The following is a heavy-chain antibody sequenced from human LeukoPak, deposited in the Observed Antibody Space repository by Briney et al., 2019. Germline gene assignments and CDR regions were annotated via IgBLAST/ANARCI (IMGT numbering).Heavy chain of an antibody. CDR1: GGSFSGYY. V-gene: IGHV4-34*01. CDR3: AREQVAASDYYYYGMDV. CDR2: IDHSGGT. J-gene: IGHJ6*02. D-gene: IGHD2-15*01. Sequence: SETLSLTCAVYGGSFSGYYWSWIRQPPGKGLEWIGEIDHSGGTNYNPSLKSRVTISVDTSKNQFSLKLSSVTAADTAVYYCAREQVAASDYYYYGMDVWGQGTTVTVSS.